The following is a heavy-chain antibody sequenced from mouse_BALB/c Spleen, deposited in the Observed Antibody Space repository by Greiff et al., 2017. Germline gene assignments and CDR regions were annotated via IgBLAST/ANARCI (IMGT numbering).Heavy chain of an antibody. CDR1: GFTFSSFG. CDR3: AKMGSYYGSRGYFDV. D-gene: IGHD1-1*01. CDR2: ISSGSSTI. Sequence: EVQLVESGGGLVQPGGSRKLSCAASGFTFSSFGMHWVRQAPEKGLEWVAYISSGSSTIYYADTVKGRFTISRDNPKNTLFLQMTSLRSEDTAMYYCAKMGSYYGSRGYFDVWGAGTTVTVSS. J-gene: IGHJ1*01. V-gene: IGHV5-17*02.